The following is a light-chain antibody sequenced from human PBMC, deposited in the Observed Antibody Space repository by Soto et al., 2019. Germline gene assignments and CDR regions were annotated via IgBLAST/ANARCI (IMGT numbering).Light chain of an antibody. CDR3: QQYDNLPPFT. V-gene: IGKV1-33*01. CDR1: QDISNY. CDR2: DAS. Sequence: DIAMTQSPSSLSASVGDRVTITCQASQDISNYLNWYQQKPGKAPKLLIYDASNLETGVPSRFSGSGSGTDSNFTISSPQPEDIATYYCQQYDNLPPFTFGPGTKVDIK. J-gene: IGKJ3*01.